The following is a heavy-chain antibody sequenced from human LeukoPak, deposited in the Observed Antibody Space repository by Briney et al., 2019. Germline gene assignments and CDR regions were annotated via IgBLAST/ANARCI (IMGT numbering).Heavy chain of an antibody. D-gene: IGHD1-26*01. J-gene: IGHJ4*02. CDR3: ARYRSYWGYFDY. CDR1: GYTFTGYY. V-gene: IGHV1-18*04. CDR2: ISTYNGNT. Sequence: GASVKVSCKASGYTFTGYYIHWVRQAPGQGLEWMGWISTYNGNTNYAQKVQGRVTVTTDTSTSTAYMELRSLRSDDTAVYYCARYRSYWGYFDYWGQGTLVTVSS.